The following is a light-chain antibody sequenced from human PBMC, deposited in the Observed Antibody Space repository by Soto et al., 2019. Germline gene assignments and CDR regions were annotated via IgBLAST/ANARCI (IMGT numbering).Light chain of an antibody. CDR2: GAS. CDR3: QQYNNWWT. CDR1: QSVSID. V-gene: IGKV3-15*01. Sequence: IVLTQSPATLSVSPGERATLSCRASQSVSIDLAWYQQQPGQAPRLVIYGASTRATGIPARFSGSGSGTEFTLTISSLEFGDSAVYYCQQYNNWWTFGQGTKVDIK. J-gene: IGKJ1*01.